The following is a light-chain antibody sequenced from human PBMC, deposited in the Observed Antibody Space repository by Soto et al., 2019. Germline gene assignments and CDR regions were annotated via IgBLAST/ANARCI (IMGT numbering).Light chain of an antibody. V-gene: IGLV2-11*01. CDR1: SSDVGGYNY. CDR2: DVT. CDR3: CSYAGSYTYV. Sequence: QPVLTQPRSVSGSPGQSVTIPCTGTSSDVGGYNYVSWYQQHPGKAPKLMIYDVTERPSGVPYRFSGSKSGNTASLTISGLQAEDEADYYCCSYAGSYTYVFGTGTKLTVL. J-gene: IGLJ1*01.